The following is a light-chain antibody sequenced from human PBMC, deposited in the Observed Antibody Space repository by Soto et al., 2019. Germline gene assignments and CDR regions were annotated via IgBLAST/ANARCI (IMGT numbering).Light chain of an antibody. J-gene: IGKJ2*01. CDR1: QSISSSY. CDR2: GAS. CDR3: QQYGSSPRYT. Sequence: EIVLTQSPGTLSLSPGERATLSCRASQSISSSYLAWYQQKPGQAPRLLIYGASSRATGIPDRFSGSGSGNDFTLTISRLEPEDFAVYYWQQYGSSPRYTFGQGTKLEIK. V-gene: IGKV3-20*01.